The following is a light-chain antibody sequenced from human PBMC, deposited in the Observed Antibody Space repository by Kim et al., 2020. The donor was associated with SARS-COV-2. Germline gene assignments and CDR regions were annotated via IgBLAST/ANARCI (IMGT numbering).Light chain of an antibody. CDR3: SSYTSSSSVV. Sequence: GQSITISCTGTSSDVGGYNYVSWYQQHPGKAPKLMIYDVSNRPSGVSNRFSGSKSGNTASLTISGLQAEDEADYYCSSYTSSSSVVFGGGTKLTVL. V-gene: IGLV2-14*03. CDR2: DVS. J-gene: IGLJ2*01. CDR1: SSDVGGYNY.